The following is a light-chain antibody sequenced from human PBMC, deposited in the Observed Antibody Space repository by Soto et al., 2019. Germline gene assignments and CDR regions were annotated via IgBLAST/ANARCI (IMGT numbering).Light chain of an antibody. CDR3: QQYNSYPYT. Sequence: IQLTQSPSSLSASVGDRVTIRCRASQGISSYLAWYQQKPGKAPKLLIYAASTLQSGVPSRFRGSGSGTDFTLTISTLQPEDFETYFCQQYNSYPYTFAQGTKVDIK. CDR1: QGISSY. J-gene: IGKJ2*01. CDR2: AAS. V-gene: IGKV1-9*01.